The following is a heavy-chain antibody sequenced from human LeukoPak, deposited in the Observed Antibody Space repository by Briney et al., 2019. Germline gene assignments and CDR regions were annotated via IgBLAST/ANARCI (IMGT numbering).Heavy chain of an antibody. J-gene: IGHJ6*03. CDR3: TRGSIAYYYMDV. CDR1: GGSISSYY. D-gene: IGHD3-22*01. V-gene: IGHV4-59*01. Sequence: SETLSLTCTVSGGSISSYYWSWIRQPPGKGLEWIGYIYYSGSTNYNPSLKSRVTISVDTSKNQLSLKLSSVTAADTAVYYCTRGSIAYYYMDVWGRGTTVTISS. CDR2: IYYSGST.